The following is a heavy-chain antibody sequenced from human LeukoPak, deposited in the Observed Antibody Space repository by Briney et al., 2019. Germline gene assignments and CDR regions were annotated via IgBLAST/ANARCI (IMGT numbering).Heavy chain of an antibody. CDR3: ARHSRYGYLPAFDC. Sequence: SETLSLTCTVSGGSISTYYWSWIRQPPGKGLEWIGYIYYSGSTNYNPSLKSRVTISVDTSKNQFSLKLSSVTAADTAVYYCARHSRYGYLPAFDCWGQGTLVTVSS. CDR1: GGSISTYY. V-gene: IGHV4-59*08. D-gene: IGHD5-24*01. J-gene: IGHJ4*02. CDR2: IYYSGST.